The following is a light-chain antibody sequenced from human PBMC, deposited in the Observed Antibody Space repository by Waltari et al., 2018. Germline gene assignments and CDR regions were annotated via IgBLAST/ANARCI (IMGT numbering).Light chain of an antibody. CDR3: QVWNAKNDPGV. V-gene: IGLV3-21*04. CDR1: NLETKS. CDR2: YDS. Sequence: SYVLTQPPSVSVAPGKTARITCGGNNLETKSVHWYQQKPGQAPILVISYDSDRPSVIPKRFPGSNSGDTATLTISRVEAADEADYCCQVWNAKNDPGVFGTGTEVTV. J-gene: IGLJ1*01.